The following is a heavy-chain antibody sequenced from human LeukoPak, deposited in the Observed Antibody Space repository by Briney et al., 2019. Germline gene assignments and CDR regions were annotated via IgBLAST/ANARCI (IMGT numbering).Heavy chain of an antibody. D-gene: IGHD2-2*02. Sequence: PSETLSLTCTVSGGSISSGSYYWSWIRQPAGKGLEWIGRIYTSGSTNYNPSLKSRVTMSVDTSKNQFSLKLSSVTAADTAVYYCAREGGYCSSTSCYTYYMDVWGKGTTVTVSS. CDR2: IYTSGST. CDR3: AREGGYCSSTSCYTYYMDV. J-gene: IGHJ6*03. V-gene: IGHV4-61*02. CDR1: GGSISSGSYY.